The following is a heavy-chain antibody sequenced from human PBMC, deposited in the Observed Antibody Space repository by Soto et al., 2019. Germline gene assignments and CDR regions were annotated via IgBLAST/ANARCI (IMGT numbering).Heavy chain of an antibody. CDR3: VRDDSRGDSSAFGL. CDR2: SRNKARGYTT. J-gene: IGHJ3*01. D-gene: IGHD3-10*01. CDR1: GFTFSDHH. Sequence: EVQLVESGGGLVQPGGSLRLSCAASGFTFSDHHIDWVRQAPGKGLEWVGRSRNKARGYTTEYAPSVKGRFTISRDASRSSVFLEMYSLKIDDTAMYYCVRDDSRGDSSAFGLWGQGTMVTVSS. V-gene: IGHV3-72*01.